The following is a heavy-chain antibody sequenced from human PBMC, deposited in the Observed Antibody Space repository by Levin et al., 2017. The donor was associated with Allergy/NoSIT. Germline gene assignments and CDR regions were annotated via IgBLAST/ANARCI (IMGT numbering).Heavy chain of an antibody. CDR3: ARSPGPRQVENWFDP. V-gene: IGHV1-46*01. Sequence: ASVKVSCKASGYSFTLYHMHWVRQVPGQGLEWMGIINPGGSTTSYAQKFQGRITMTRDTSTGTVYMELSSLTSEDTAVYYCARSPGPRQVENWFDPWGQGTLVTVSS. CDR2: INPGGSTT. J-gene: IGHJ5*02. CDR1: GYSFTLYH. D-gene: IGHD1-1*01.